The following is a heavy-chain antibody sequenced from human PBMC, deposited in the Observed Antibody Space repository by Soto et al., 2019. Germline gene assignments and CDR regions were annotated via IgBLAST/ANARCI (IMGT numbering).Heavy chain of an antibody. CDR1: GGSISSYY. CDR2: ISYSGSA. CDR3: ARRIAVRPGLWGNNDYYFDY. D-gene: IGHD6-6*01. Sequence: SETLSLTCTVSGGSISSYYWSWIRQPPWKGLDWIGHISYSGSANYNPSLKSRVTILVDTSKNQFSLKLTSVTAADTAVYYCARRIAVRPGLWGNNDYYFDYWAQGTPVTVSS. J-gene: IGHJ4*02. V-gene: IGHV4-59*01.